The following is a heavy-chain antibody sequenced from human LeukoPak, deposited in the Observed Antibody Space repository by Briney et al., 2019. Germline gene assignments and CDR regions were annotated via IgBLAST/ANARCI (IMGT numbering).Heavy chain of an antibody. CDR1: GFTFTDHY. V-gene: IGHV3-72*01. CDR3: ATYDSSGYYDDAFDI. CDR2: TRNKANSYTT. J-gene: IGHJ3*02. D-gene: IGHD3-22*01. Sequence: SGGPLRLSCTASGFTFTDHYMDWVRQAPGKGLEWVGRTRNKANSYTTEYAASVKGRLTISRDDSKNSLYLQMNSLKTEDTAVYYCATYDSSGYYDDAFDIWGQGTMVTVSS.